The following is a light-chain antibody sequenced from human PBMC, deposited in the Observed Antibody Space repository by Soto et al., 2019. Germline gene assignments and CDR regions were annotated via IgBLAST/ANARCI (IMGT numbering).Light chain of an antibody. Sequence: QSFLTQPPSASGTPGQTVNISCSGSTSNIGKTFVYWYQHFPGAAPKLLINRNTQRPSGVPDRFSAYKSGTSTSLAISGLRSEDEADYYCASWDNNLSGYVFGTGTKLTVL. J-gene: IGLJ1*01. CDR1: TSNIGKTF. CDR3: ASWDNNLSGYV. V-gene: IGLV1-47*01. CDR2: RNT.